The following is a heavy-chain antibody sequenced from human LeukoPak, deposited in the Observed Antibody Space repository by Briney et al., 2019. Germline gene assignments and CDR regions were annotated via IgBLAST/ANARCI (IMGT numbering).Heavy chain of an antibody. D-gene: IGHD3-16*01. V-gene: IGHV3-7*03. CDR1: GFTFSSYW. Sequence: GGSLRLSCAASGFTFSSYWMNWARQAPGKGLVWVASINHNGNVNYYVDSVKGRFTISRDNAKNSLYLQMSNLRAEDTAVYFCARGGGLDVWGQGATVTVSS. CDR3: ARGGGLDV. J-gene: IGHJ6*02. CDR2: INHNGNVN.